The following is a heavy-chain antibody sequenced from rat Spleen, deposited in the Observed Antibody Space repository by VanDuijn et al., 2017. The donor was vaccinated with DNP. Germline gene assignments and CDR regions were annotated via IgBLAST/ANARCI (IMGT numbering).Heavy chain of an antibody. D-gene: IGHD1-11*01. V-gene: IGHV3-3*01. CDR2: INSAGST. CDR3: ARSQGTTEGWGYFDY. J-gene: IGHJ2*01. Sequence: EVQLQESGPGLVKPSQSLSLTCSVTGYSITSSYRWNWIRKFPGNKLEWMGYINSAGSTNYNPSLKSRISITRDTSKNQFFLQVNSVTTKDTATYYVARSQGTTEGWGYFDYWGQGVMVTVSS. CDR1: GYSITSSYR.